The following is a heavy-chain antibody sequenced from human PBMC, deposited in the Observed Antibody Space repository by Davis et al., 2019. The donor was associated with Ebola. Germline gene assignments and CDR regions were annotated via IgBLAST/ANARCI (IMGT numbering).Heavy chain of an antibody. V-gene: IGHV4-4*02. CDR3: ARGSGQLDRGIDY. D-gene: IGHD6-13*01. J-gene: IGHJ4*02. Sequence: PSETLSLTCAVSGGSISSSNWWSWVRQPPGKGLEWIGEIYHSGSTNYNPSLKSRVTISVDKSKNQFSLKLSSVTAADTAVYYCARGSGQLDRGIDYWGLGTLVTVSS. CDR2: IYHSGST. CDR1: GGSISSSNW.